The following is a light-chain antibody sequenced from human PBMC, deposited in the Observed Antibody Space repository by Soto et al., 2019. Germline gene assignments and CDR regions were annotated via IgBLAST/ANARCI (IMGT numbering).Light chain of an antibody. Sequence: IQMTQSPSTLSASVGEKVTITCRASQGVGVWLAWYQQKPGKAPKLLISDASDLQRGVPSRFNGSGSGTEFTLSINRLQYDDFATYYCQQYDIYSGTFGQGTRVEIK. CDR2: DAS. CDR3: QQYDIYSGT. J-gene: IGKJ1*01. CDR1: QGVGVW. V-gene: IGKV1-5*01.